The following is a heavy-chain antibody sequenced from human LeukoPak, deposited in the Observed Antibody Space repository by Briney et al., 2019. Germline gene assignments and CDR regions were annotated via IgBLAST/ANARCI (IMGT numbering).Heavy chain of an antibody. V-gene: IGHV3-7*01. D-gene: IGHD6-13*01. CDR1: GFPFSSYW. CDR2: IKQDGSKK. J-gene: IGHJ4*02. Sequence: GGSLRLSCVASGFPFSSYWMTWVRQAPGKGLEWVANIKQDGSKKSYVDSVKGRFTISRDNARNSLYLQMNSLRAEDTAVYYCASTLSSSWYFVYWGQGTLVTVSS. CDR3: ASTLSSSWYFVY.